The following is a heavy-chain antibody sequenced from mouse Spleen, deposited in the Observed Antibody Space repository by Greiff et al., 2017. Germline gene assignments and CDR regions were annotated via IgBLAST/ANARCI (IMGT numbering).Heavy chain of an antibody. Sequence: VQLQQSGGGLVQPGGSRKLSCAASGFTFSSSGMHWVRQAPEKGLEWVAYISSGSSTIYYADTVQGRVTFSRDNPKNTLFLKKTSIRAEDTAMYYGERCEEDYGSYYYAMDYWGQGTSVTVSS. CDR2: ISSGSSTI. CDR1: GFTFSSSG. CDR3: ERCEEDYGSYYYAMDY. D-gene: IGHD1-2*01. V-gene: IGHV5-17*02. J-gene: IGHJ4*01.